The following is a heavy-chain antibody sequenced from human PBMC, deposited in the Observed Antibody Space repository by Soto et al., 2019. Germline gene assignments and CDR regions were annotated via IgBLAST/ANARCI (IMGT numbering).Heavy chain of an antibody. Sequence: SVKFSCKASGGTFSSYAISLVRQAPGQGLDWMGGIIPIFGTANYAQNFQGRVTITADESTSTAYMELSSLRSEYTAVYYCASWTERSGGLPGYYGMDVWGQGTTVTVSS. CDR1: GGTFSSYA. V-gene: IGHV1-69*01. D-gene: IGHD3-10*01. CDR3: ASWTERSGGLPGYYGMDV. J-gene: IGHJ6*02. CDR2: IIPIFGTA.